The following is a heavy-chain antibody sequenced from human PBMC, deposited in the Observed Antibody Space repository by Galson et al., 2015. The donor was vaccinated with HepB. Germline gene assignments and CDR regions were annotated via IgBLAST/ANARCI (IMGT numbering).Heavy chain of an antibody. CDR3: ARLGYCTNGVCYPDAFDI. V-gene: IGHV4-59*08. CDR2: IYYSGST. Sequence: SETLSLTCTVSGGSISSYYWSWIRQPPGKGLEWIGYIYYSGSTNYNPSLKSRVTISVDTSKNQFSLKLSSVTAADTAVYYCARLGYCTNGVCYPDAFDIWGQGTMVTVTS. J-gene: IGHJ3*02. CDR1: GGSISSYY. D-gene: IGHD2-8*01.